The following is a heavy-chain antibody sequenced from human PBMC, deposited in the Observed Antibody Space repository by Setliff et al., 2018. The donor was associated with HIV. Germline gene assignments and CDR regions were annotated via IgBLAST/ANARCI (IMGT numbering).Heavy chain of an antibody. CDR1: GDSLSGYQ. D-gene: IGHD5-12*01. CDR2: INHRGST. J-gene: IGHJ6*02. CDR3: ARDRGLVATVTEGLYYYAMDV. V-gene: IGHV4-34*01. Sequence: SETLSLTCAVYGDSLSGYQWTWIRQAPGKGLEWIGEINHRGSTIYNPSLKSRVTILVDTSRNQFSLKLSSVTAADTAVYYCARDRGLVATVTEGLYYYAMDVWGQGTTVTVSS.